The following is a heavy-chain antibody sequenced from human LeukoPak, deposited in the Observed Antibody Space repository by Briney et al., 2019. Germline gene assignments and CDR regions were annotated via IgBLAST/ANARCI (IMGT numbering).Heavy chain of an antibody. CDR3: VRDGEGGYYGSGSYPFDY. Sequence: GASVKVSCKASGGTFSSYAISWVRQAPGQGLEWMGGIIPIFGTANYAQKFQGRVTITADKSTSTAYMELSSLRSEDTAVYYCVRDGEGGYYGSGSYPFDYWGQGTLVTVSS. CDR1: GGTFSSYA. CDR2: IIPIFGTA. J-gene: IGHJ4*02. D-gene: IGHD3-10*01. V-gene: IGHV1-69*06.